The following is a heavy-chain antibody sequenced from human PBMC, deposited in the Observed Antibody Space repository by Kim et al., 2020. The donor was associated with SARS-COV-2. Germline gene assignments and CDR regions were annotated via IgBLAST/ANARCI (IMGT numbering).Heavy chain of an antibody. CDR1: GFTFSSYS. J-gene: IGHJ4*02. Sequence: GGSLRLSCAASGFTFSSYSMNWVRQAPGKGLEWVSSISSSSSYIYYADSVKGRFTISRDNAKNSLYPQMNSLRAEDTAVYYCARGSIAARAFDYWGQGTLVTVSS. CDR2: ISSSSSYI. CDR3: ARGSIAARAFDY. V-gene: IGHV3-21*01. D-gene: IGHD6-6*01.